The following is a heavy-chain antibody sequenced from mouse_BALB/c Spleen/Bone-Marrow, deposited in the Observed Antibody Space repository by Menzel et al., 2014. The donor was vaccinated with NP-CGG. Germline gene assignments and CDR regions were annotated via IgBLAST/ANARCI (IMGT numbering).Heavy chain of an antibody. V-gene: IGHV14-3*02. D-gene: IGHD1-1*01. Sequence: VQLKESGAELVKPGASVKLSCTASGFNIKDTYMHWVKQRPEQGLEWIGRIDPANGNTKYDPKSQGKATITADTSSNTAYLQLSSLTSEDTAVYYCARYNYGSSQFAYWGQGTLVTVSA. CDR1: GFNIKDTY. CDR2: IDPANGNT. CDR3: ARYNYGSSQFAY. J-gene: IGHJ3*01.